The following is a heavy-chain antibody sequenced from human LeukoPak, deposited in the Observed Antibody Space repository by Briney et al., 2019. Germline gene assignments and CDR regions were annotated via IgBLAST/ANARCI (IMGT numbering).Heavy chain of an antibody. CDR1: GFTFSNYG. V-gene: IGHV3-64*01. Sequence: GGSLRLSCVASGFTFSNYGIHWVRQAPGKGLEYVSGSSTNGGSTYYGSSVKGRFTISRDDSKNTLYLQMGSLRVEDMAVYYCARAFTWGSMFAGFDIWGQGTMVTVSS. D-gene: IGHD3-10*02. CDR2: SSTNGGST. J-gene: IGHJ3*02. CDR3: ARAFTWGSMFAGFDI.